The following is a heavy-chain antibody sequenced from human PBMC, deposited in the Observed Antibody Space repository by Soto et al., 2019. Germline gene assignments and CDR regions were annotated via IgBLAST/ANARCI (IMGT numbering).Heavy chain of an antibody. CDR1: GGTFSSYT. CDR3: AREGPPDQDGIAAAGMGYFDY. Sequence: ASVKVSCKASGGTFSSYTISWVRQAPGQGLEWMGRIIPILGIANYAQKFQGRVTITADKSTSTAYMELSSLRSEDTAVYYCAREGPPDQDGIAAAGMGYFDYWGQGTLVTVSS. J-gene: IGHJ4*02. D-gene: IGHD6-13*01. CDR2: IIPILGIA. V-gene: IGHV1-69*04.